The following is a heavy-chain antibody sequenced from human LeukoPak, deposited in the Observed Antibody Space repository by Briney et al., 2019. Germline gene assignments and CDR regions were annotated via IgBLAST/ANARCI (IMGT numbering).Heavy chain of an antibody. Sequence: SETLSLTCAVYGGSFSGYYWSWIRQPPGKGLEWIGEINHSGSTNYNPSLKSRVTISVDTSKNQFSLKLSSVTAADTAVYYCARGPLEVWGSYRWLDKRALEFDYWGQGTLVTVSS. J-gene: IGHJ4*02. D-gene: IGHD3-16*02. CDR2: INHSGST. CDR3: ARGPLEVWGSYRWLDKRALEFDY. V-gene: IGHV4-34*01. CDR1: GGSFSGYY.